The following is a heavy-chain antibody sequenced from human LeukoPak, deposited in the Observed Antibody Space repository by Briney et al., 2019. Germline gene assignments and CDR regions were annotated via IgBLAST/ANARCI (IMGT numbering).Heavy chain of an antibody. Sequence: PSETLSLTCTVSGYSISSGYYWGWIRQPPGKGLEWIGSIYHSGSTYYNPSLKSRVTISLDTSKNQFSLKLSSVTAADTAVYYCARENHITMVRGVIRPHPFDIWGQGTMVTVSS. V-gene: IGHV4-38-2*02. CDR3: ARENHITMVRGVIRPHPFDI. D-gene: IGHD3-10*01. CDR2: IYHSGST. CDR1: GYSISSGYY. J-gene: IGHJ3*02.